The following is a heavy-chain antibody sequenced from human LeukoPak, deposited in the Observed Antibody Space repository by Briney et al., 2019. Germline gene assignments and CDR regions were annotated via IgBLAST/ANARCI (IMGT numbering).Heavy chain of an antibody. V-gene: IGHV1-18*01. J-gene: IGHJ4*02. Sequence: ASVKVSCKASGYTFTSYGISWVRQAPGQGLEWMGWISAYNGNTNYAQKFQGRVTITRDTSASTAYMELSSLRSEDTAVYYCARDVIAAAGTEGGDYWGQGTLVTVSS. CDR3: ARDVIAAAGTEGGDY. CDR1: GYTFTSYG. D-gene: IGHD6-13*01. CDR2: ISAYNGNT.